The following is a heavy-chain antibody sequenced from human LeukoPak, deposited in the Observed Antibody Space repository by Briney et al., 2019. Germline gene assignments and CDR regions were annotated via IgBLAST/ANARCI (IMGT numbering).Heavy chain of an antibody. V-gene: IGHV3-23*01. CDR1: GFTFSSYA. J-gene: IGHJ4*02. CDR2: ISGSGGST. D-gene: IGHD2-15*01. CDR3: ARQLGYCSDGNCYFDY. Sequence: HPGGSLRLSSAASGFTFSSYAMSWVRQAPGKGLEWVSAISGSGGSTYYADSVKGRFTISRDNSKNTLYLQMNSLRAEDTAVYFCARQLGYCSDGNCYFDYWGQGTLVTVS.